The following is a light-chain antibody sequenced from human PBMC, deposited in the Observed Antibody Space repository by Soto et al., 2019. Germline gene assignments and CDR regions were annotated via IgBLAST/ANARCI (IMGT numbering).Light chain of an antibody. CDR1: SSDIGGYNY. CDR2: EVS. CDR3: ISYAASSNLGV. J-gene: IGLJ1*01. Sequence: QSALTHPPSASGSPGQSVTISCTGTSSDIGGYNYVSWYQQHPGKAPKLMIYEVSKRPSGVPDRFSGSKSGSTASLTVSGLQVENEADYYCISYAASSNLGVFGTGTKVPV. V-gene: IGLV2-8*01.